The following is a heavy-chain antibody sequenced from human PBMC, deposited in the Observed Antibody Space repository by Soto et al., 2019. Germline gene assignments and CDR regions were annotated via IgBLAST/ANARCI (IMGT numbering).Heavy chain of an antibody. CDR2: ISSNGGST. V-gene: IGHV3-64*01. J-gene: IGHJ4*02. CDR1: GFTFSAYA. D-gene: IGHD3-10*01. CDR3: ARGGSGSYYTVDY. Sequence: EVQLVESGGGLVQPGGSLRLSCAASGFTFSAYAMHWVRQAPGKGLEYVSAISSNGGSTYYANSVKGRFTISRDTSKNTLYLQMGSLRAEDMAVYYCARGGSGSYYTVDYWGPGILVTVSS.